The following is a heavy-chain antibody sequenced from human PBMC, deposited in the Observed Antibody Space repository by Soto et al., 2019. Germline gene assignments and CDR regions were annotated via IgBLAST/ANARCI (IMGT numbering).Heavy chain of an antibody. D-gene: IGHD2-15*01. J-gene: IGHJ4*02. Sequence: PWETLSLTCSVSGGSISSYYWSWIRQPPGKGLEWIGYIYYSGSTNYNPSLKSRVTISVDTSKNQFSLKLSSVTAADTAVYYCARNGGNAFDYWGQGTLVTVSS. CDR1: GGSISSYY. CDR3: ARNGGNAFDY. V-gene: IGHV4-59*01. CDR2: IYYSGST.